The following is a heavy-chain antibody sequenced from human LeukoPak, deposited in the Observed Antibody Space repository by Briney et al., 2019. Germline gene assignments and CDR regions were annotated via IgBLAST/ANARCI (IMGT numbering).Heavy chain of an antibody. CDR1: GFTFSSYW. D-gene: IGHD1-26*01. V-gene: IGHV3-74*01. Sequence: PGGSLRLSCAAPGFTFSSYWMHWVRQAPGKGLVWVSRINSDGSSTSYADSVKGRFTISRDNAKNTLYLQMNSLRAEDTAVYYCARDLWAGGTGPFDAFDIWGQGTMVTVSS. CDR3: ARDLWAGGTGPFDAFDI. CDR2: INSDGSST. J-gene: IGHJ3*02.